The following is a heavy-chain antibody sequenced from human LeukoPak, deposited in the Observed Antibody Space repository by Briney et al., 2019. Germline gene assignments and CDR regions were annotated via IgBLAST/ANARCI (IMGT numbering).Heavy chain of an antibody. CDR1: GGSISSGDYY. CDR3: ARKIDPGPYYFDY. J-gene: IGHJ4*02. CDR2: IYYSGST. Sequence: PSQTLSFTCTVSGGSISSGDYYWSWIRQPPGKGLEWIGYIYYSGSTYYNPSLKSRVTISVDTSKNQFSLKLSSVTAADTAVYYCARKIDPGPYYFDYWGQGTLVTVSS. V-gene: IGHV4-30-4*08.